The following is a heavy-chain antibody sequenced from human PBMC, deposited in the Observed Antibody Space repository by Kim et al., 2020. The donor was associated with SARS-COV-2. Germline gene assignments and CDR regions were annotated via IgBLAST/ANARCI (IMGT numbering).Heavy chain of an antibody. J-gene: IGHJ4*02. CDR3: ARRLSYNYDSSGYHNFDY. D-gene: IGHD3-22*01. V-gene: IGHV5-51*01. Sequence: SFQGQVTISADKSINTAYLQWSSLKASDTAMYYCARRLSYNYDSSGYHNFDYWGQGTLVTVSS.